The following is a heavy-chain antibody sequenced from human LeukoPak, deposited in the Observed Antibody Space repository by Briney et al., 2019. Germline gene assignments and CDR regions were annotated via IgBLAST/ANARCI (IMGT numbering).Heavy chain of an antibody. D-gene: IGHD3-22*01. CDR2: ISAYNGNT. V-gene: IGHV1-18*01. CDR3: AREYYYDSSGYYPDY. CDR1: GYTFTSYG. J-gene: IGHJ4*02. Sequence: ASVKVSCKASGYTFTSYGISWVRLAPGQGLEWMGWISAYNGNTNYAQKLQGRVTMTTDTSTSTAYMELRSLRSDDTAVYYCAREYYYDSSGYYPDYWGQGTLVTVSS.